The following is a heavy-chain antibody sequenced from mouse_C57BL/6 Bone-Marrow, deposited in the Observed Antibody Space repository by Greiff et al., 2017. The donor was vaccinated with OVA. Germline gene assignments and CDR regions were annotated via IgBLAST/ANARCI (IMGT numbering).Heavy chain of an antibody. Sequence: EVKVVESGGGLVHPLWSLKLSCAASGFTFSDYGMAWVRQAPRKGPEWVAFISNLAYSIYYADTVTGRFTISRENAKNTLYLEMSSLRSEDTAMYYCARHYYGSSYAMDYWGQGTSVTVSS. D-gene: IGHD1-1*01. CDR3: ARHYYGSSYAMDY. CDR1: GFTFSDYG. CDR2: ISNLAYSI. J-gene: IGHJ4*01. V-gene: IGHV5-15*01.